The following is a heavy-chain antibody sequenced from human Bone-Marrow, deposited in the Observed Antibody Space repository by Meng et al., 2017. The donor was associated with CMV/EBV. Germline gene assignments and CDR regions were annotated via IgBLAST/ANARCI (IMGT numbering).Heavy chain of an antibody. V-gene: IGHV3-23*01. D-gene: IGHD3-10*01. CDR1: GFTFSSYA. CDR3: ARDTRWFGLDF. J-gene: IGHJ4*02. Sequence: GGSLRLSCAASGFTFSSYAMSWVRQAPGKGLEWVSAISGSGGSTYYADSVKGRFTISRDNAKNSLYLQMNSLSDEDTAVYYCARDTRWFGLDFWGQGTLVTVSS. CDR2: ISGSGGST.